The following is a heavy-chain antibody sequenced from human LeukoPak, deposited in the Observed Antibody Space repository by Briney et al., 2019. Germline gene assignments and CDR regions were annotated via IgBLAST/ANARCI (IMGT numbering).Heavy chain of an antibody. CDR2: ISGSGGST. J-gene: IGHJ4*02. CDR1: GFTFSTYG. D-gene: IGHD1-14*01. Sequence: GGTLRLSCAASGFTFSTYGMSWVRQAPGKGLEWVSAISGSGGSTYYADSVKGRFTISRDNSKNTLFLQMNSLRAEDTAVYYCAKPARTDYADYWGQGTLVTVSS. V-gene: IGHV3-23*01. CDR3: AKPARTDYADY.